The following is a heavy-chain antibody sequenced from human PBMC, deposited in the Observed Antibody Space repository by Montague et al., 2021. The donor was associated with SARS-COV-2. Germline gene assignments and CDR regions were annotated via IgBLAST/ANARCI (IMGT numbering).Heavy chain of an antibody. CDR3: ARVTIGVDATTRLDY. V-gene: IGHV4-31*03. D-gene: IGHD6-19*01. J-gene: IGHJ4*02. CDR2: IYYSGST. Sequence: TLSLTCTVSGGSISSGGYYWSWIRQHPGKGLEWIGYIYYSGSTYYNPSLKSRVTISVDTSKNQFSLKLSSVTAADTAVYYCARVTIGVDATTRLDYWGQGTLVTVSS. CDR1: GGSISSGGYY.